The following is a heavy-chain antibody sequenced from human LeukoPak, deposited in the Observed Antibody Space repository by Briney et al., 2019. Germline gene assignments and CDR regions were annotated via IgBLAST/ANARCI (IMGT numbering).Heavy chain of an antibody. Sequence: GGSLRLSCAASGFTFSNAWMSWVRQAPGKGLEWVGRIKSKTDGGTTDYAAPVKGRFTISRDDSKNTLYLQMNSLKTEDTAVYYCTAFPIPSGVYYYYYYGMDVWGQGTTVTVSS. CDR3: TAFPIPSGVYYYYYYGMDV. J-gene: IGHJ6*02. D-gene: IGHD1-26*01. V-gene: IGHV3-15*01. CDR2: IKSKTDGGTT. CDR1: GFTFSNAW.